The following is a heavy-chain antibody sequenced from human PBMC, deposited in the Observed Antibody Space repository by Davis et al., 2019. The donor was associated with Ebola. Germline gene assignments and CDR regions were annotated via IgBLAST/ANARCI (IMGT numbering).Heavy chain of an antibody. Sequence: GESLKISCAASGFTFSSYGMHWVRQAPGKGLEWVAFIRYDGSNKYYADSVKGRFTISRDNSKNTLYLQMNSLRAEDTAVYYCARPCKEYYYGMDVWGQGITVTVSS. D-gene: IGHD2/OR15-2a*01. CDR1: GFTFSSYG. CDR2: IRYDGSNK. J-gene: IGHJ6*02. CDR3: ARPCKEYYYGMDV. V-gene: IGHV3-33*08.